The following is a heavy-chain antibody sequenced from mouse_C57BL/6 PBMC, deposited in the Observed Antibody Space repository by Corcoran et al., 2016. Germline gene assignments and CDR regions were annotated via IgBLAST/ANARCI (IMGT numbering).Heavy chain of an antibody. CDR2: IYPGSGST. CDR3: ARGRGPYDDYYAMDY. Sequence: QVQLQQPGAELVKPGASVKMSCKASGYTFTSYWITWVKQRPGQGLEWIGDIYPGSGSTNYNEKFKSKATLTVDTSSSTAYMQLSSLTSEDSAVYYCARGRGPYDDYYAMDYWGQGTSVTVSS. V-gene: IGHV1-55*01. J-gene: IGHJ4*01. D-gene: IGHD2-12*01. CDR1: GYTFTSYW.